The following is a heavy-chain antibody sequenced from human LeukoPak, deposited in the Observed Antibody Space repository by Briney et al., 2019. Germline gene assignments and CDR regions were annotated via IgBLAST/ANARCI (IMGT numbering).Heavy chain of an antibody. CDR2: ISYDGSNK. D-gene: IGHD2-15*01. J-gene: IGHJ6*02. Sequence: PGGPLRLSCAASRFTFSSYGMHWVRQAPGKGLEWVAVISYDGSNKYYADSVKGRFTISRDNSKNTLYLQMNSLRAEDTAVYYCAKDSGVVVAYGMDVWGQGTTVTVSS. V-gene: IGHV3-30*18. CDR1: RFTFSSYG. CDR3: AKDSGVVVAYGMDV.